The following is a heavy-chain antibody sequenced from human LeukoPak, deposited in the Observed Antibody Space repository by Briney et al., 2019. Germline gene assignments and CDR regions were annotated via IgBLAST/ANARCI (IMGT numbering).Heavy chain of an antibody. D-gene: IGHD6-25*01. CDR1: GYTFTSYY. J-gene: IGHJ4*02. CDR2: INPSGCST. V-gene: IGHV1-46*01. CDR3: ARGVSGYGFDY. Sequence: ASVKVSCKASGYTFTSYYMHRVRQAPGQGLEWMGIINPSGCSTSYAQEFKGRGTMTRDTSTSPVYMELSSLRSEDTAVYYCARGVSGYGFDYWGQGTLVTVSS.